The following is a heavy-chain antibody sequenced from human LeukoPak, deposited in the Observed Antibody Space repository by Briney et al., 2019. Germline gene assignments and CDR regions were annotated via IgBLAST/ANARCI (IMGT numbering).Heavy chain of an antibody. D-gene: IGHD6-13*01. CDR2: IYYSGTT. Sequence: LSESLSLTCTVSGGSISDYYWSWIRQSPGKGLEWIGYIYYSGTTNYNPSLKSRVTISVDTSKNQFSLKLSSVTAADTAVYYCARVYYSNSYDYWYFDLWGRGTLVTVSS. CDR3: ARVYYSNSYDYWYFDL. V-gene: IGHV4-59*01. CDR1: GGSISDYY. J-gene: IGHJ2*01.